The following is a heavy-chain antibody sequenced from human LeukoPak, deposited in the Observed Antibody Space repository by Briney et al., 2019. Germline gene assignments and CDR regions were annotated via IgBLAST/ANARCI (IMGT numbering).Heavy chain of an antibody. V-gene: IGHV4-59*12. CDR1: GGSISGNC. J-gene: IGHJ4*02. CDR3: AGQWGYSGDWHFDY. CDR2: INYSGST. D-gene: IGHD4-17*01. Sequence: SETLSLTCTVSGGSISGNCWSWIRQPPGNGLEWIGYINYSGSTNYNPSLKSRVTISVDTSKNQFSLKLSSVTDADTAVYYCAGQWGYSGDWHFDYWGQGTLVTVSS.